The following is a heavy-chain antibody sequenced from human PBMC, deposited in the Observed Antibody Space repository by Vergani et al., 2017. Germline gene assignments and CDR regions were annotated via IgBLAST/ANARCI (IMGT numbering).Heavy chain of an antibody. Sequence: QVQLVQSGAEVKKPGASVKVSCKASGYTFTSYDINWVRQATGQGLEWMGWMNPNSGNTGYAQKFQGRVTMTRNTSISTAYMELSSLRSEDTAVYYCARTTRANKVPDFDYWGQGTLVTVSS. CDR1: GYTFTSYD. D-gene: IGHD1/OR15-1a*01. CDR3: ARTTRANKVPDFDY. J-gene: IGHJ4*02. V-gene: IGHV1-8*01. CDR2: MNPNSGNT.